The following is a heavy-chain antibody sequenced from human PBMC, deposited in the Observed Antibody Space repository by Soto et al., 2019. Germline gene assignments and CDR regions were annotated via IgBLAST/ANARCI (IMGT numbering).Heavy chain of an antibody. CDR1: GGSISSGGYS. CDR3: AREPYYYDSSGYPAGVGWFDP. D-gene: IGHD3-22*01. J-gene: IGHJ5*02. V-gene: IGHV4-30-2*01. Sequence: SETLSLTCAVSGGSISSGGYSWSWIRQPPGKGLEWIGYIYHSGSTYYNPSLKSRVTISVDRSKNQFSLKLSSVTAADTAVYYCAREPYYYDSSGYPAGVGWFDPWGQVPLVTVSS. CDR2: IYHSGST.